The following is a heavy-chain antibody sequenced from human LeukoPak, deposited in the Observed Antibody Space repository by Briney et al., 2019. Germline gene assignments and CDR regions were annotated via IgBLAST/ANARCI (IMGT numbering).Heavy chain of an antibody. CDR3: ARHYDSSGYYSFDY. V-gene: IGHV3-11*06. CDR1: GFIFSDYY. D-gene: IGHD3-22*01. Sequence: GGSLRLSCAASGFIFSDYYMSWVRQAPGKGLERVSYISSSGSYTNYADSVKGRFTISRDNAKNSLYLQMNSLRAEDTAVYYCARHYDSSGYYSFDYWGQGTLVTVSS. CDR2: ISSSGSYT. J-gene: IGHJ4*02.